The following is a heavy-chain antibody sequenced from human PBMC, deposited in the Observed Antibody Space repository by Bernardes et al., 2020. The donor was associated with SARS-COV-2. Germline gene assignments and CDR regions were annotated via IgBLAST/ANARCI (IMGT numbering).Heavy chain of an antibody. CDR1: GFTFSSYW. J-gene: IGHJ6*02. CDR3: ARETGPPYYDFWSGYGYYYYGMDV. V-gene: IGHV3-74*01. D-gene: IGHD3-3*01. Sequence: GGSLRLSCAASGFTFSSYWMHWVRQAPGKGLVWVSRINSDGSSTSYADSVKGRFTISRDNAKNTLYLQMNSLRAEDTAVYYCARETGPPYYDFWSGYGYYYYGMDVWGQGTTVTVSS. CDR2: INSDGSST.